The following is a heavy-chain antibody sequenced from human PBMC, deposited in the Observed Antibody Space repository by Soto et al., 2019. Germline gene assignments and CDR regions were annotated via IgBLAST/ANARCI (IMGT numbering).Heavy chain of an antibody. CDR1: GGAISRYG. J-gene: IGHJ6*02. CDR3: AGQPNDQEDYYNGMEV. D-gene: IGHD2-8*01. CDR2: IIPIYGSP. V-gene: IGHV1-69*06. Sequence: QVQLVQSGAEVKKPGSSVKVSCTASGGAISRYGMSWVRQAPGQGLEWMGGIIPIYGSPNYAQRFKGRVTVSADISTNTVYMTLSSLKSEDTAVIYSAGQPNDQEDYYNGMEVWGQGTPVTVSS.